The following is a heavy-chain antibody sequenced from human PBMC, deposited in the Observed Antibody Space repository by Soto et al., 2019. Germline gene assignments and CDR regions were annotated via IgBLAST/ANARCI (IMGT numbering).Heavy chain of an antibody. CDR2: INHSGST. CDR1: GGSFSGYY. V-gene: IGHV4-34*01. CDR3: ARGRQFKAAAGPEGWFDP. Sequence: SETLSLTCAVYGGSFSGYYWSLIRQPPGKGLEWIGEINHSGSTNYNPSLKSRVTISVDTSKNQFSLKLSSVTAADTAVYYCARGRQFKAAAGPEGWFDPWGQGTLVTVSS. J-gene: IGHJ5*02. D-gene: IGHD6-13*01.